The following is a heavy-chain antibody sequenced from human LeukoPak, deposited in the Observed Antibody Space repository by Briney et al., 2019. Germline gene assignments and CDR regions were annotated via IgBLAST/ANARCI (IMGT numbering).Heavy chain of an antibody. D-gene: IGHD1-1*01. CDR1: GGSFNSDY. V-gene: IGHV4-4*07. J-gene: IGHJ6*03. CDR3: ARALHSELDYYFYLDV. CDR2: MSSSAHT. Sequence: SETLTLTCSVSGGSFNSDYWTWLRQTAGKGLEWIGRMSSSAHTNYNPSLKSRLTMSMDTSKNHFSLQRTSVTGADTAVYYCARALHSELDYYFYLDVWGKGTTVTVSS.